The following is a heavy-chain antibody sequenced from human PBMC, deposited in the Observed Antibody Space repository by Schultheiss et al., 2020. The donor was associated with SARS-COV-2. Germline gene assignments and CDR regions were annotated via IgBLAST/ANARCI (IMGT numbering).Heavy chain of an antibody. D-gene: IGHD3-10*02. J-gene: IGHJ4*02. Sequence: SVKVSCKASGGTFSSYAISWVRQDPGQGLEWMGWIIPIFGTANYAQKFQDRVTITADKSTSTAYMELSSLRSDDTAVYYCARGLMVGLSDYWGQGTLVTVSS. CDR1: GGTFSSYA. CDR3: ARGLMVGLSDY. CDR2: IIPIFGTA. V-gene: IGHV1-69*06.